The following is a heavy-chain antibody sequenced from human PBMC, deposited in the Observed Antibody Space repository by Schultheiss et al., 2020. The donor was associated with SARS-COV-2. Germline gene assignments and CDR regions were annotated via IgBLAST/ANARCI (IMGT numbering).Heavy chain of an antibody. J-gene: IGHJ6*02. CDR2: IYHSGST. CDR3: ARDEGEGVDYYYGMDV. V-gene: IGHV4-59*12. CDR1: GGSISSYY. D-gene: IGHD2-15*01. Sequence: SETLSLTCTVSGGSISSYYWSWIRQPPGKGLEWIGNIYHSGSTYSNPSLKSRVSLSVDTSKNQFSLKLSSVTAADTAVYYCARDEGEGVDYYYGMDVWGQGTTVTVSS.